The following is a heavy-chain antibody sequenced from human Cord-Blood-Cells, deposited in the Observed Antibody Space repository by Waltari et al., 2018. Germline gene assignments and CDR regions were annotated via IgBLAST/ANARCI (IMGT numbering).Heavy chain of an antibody. J-gene: IGHJ3*02. Sequence: QVQLVQSGAEVKKPGASVKVSCKASGYTFTGYYMHWVRQAPGQGLEWMGWINPNSGGTNYAQEFQGRGTMTRDTSISTAYMELSRLRSDDTAVYYCARAGDHDAFDIWGQGTMVTVSS. CDR1: GYTFTGYY. D-gene: IGHD7-27*01. CDR3: ARAGDHDAFDI. V-gene: IGHV1-2*02. CDR2: INPNSGGT.